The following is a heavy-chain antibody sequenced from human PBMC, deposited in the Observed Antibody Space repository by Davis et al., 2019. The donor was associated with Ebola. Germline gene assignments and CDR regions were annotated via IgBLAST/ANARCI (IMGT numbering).Heavy chain of an antibody. J-gene: IGHJ4*02. CDR3: ARDYTGGFDY. CDR1: GYSISSGYY. CDR2: IYHSGST. D-gene: IGHD1-1*01. Sequence: PSETLSLTCAVSGYSISSGYYWGWIRQPPGKGLEWIGSIYHSGSTYYNPSLKSRVTISVDTSKNQFSLKLSSVTAADTAVYYCARDYTGGFDYWGQGTLVTVSS. V-gene: IGHV4-38-2*02.